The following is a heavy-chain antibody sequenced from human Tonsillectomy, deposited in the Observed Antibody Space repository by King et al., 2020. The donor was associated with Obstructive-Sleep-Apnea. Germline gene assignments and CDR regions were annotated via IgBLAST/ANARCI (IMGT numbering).Heavy chain of an antibody. CDR3: ARHEGQWLVRDY. Sequence: GQLVQSGAEVKKPGESLRISCKGSGYSFTIYWISWVRQMPGKGLEWMGRVDPSDSYTNYSPSFQANVTISADKSISTAYLQWSSLKASDTAMYYCARHEGQWLVRDYWGQGTLVTVSS. D-gene: IGHD6-19*01. CDR2: VDPSDSYT. V-gene: IGHV5-10-1*01. J-gene: IGHJ4*02. CDR1: GYSFTIYW.